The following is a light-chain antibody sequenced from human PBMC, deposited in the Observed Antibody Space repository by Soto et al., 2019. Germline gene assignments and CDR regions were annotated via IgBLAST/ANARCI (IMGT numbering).Light chain of an antibody. J-gene: IGKJ4*01. CDR2: DAS. Sequence: EIVMTQSPATLSVSPGERATLSCRASQSISSKLAWYQQRPGQAPRLLIFDASPRATGFPVRFRGSGSGTEFTLTISGLQSEDFAVYCCQQYDKWPPTFGGGTKVEIK. CDR3: QQYDKWPPT. CDR1: QSISSK. V-gene: IGKV3-15*01.